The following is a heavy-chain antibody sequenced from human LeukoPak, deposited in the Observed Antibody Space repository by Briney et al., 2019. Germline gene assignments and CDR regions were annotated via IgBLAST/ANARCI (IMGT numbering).Heavy chain of an antibody. D-gene: IGHD6-6*01. CDR1: GFTFSSYG. Sequence: PGGSLRLSCAASGFTFSSYGMHWVRQAPGKGLEWVSFIRYDGSNEYYADSVRGRFTISRDNAKNSLYLQMNSLRAEDTAVYYCASQYSSSVDYWGQGTLVTVSS. V-gene: IGHV3-30*02. CDR3: ASQYSSSVDY. CDR2: IRYDGSNE. J-gene: IGHJ4*02.